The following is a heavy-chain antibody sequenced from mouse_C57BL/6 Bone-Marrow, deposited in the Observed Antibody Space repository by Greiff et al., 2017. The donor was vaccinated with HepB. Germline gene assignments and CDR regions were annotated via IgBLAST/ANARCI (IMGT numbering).Heavy chain of an antibody. CDR3: AREGALLRFAWFAY. J-gene: IGHJ3*01. V-gene: IGHV1-80*01. CDR2: IYPGDGDT. CDR1: GYAFSSYW. Sequence: QVQLQQSGAELVKPGASVKISCKASGYAFSSYWMNWVKQRPGKGLEWIGQIYPGDGDTNYNGKFKGKATLTADKSSSTAYMQLSSLTSEDSAVYFCAREGALLRFAWFAYWGQGTLVTVSA. D-gene: IGHD1-1*01.